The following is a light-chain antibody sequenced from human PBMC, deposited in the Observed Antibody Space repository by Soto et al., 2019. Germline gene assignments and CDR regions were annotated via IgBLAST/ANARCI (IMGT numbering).Light chain of an antibody. Sequence: QSVLTQPPSVSAAPGQTVTISCSGSSFNIGNNYVSWYQQLPGTAPKLLIYENNKRPSGIPARFSGSKSGTSATLGITGLQTGDEADYYCGTWDSSLSAGVFGGGTKLTVL. CDR3: GTWDSSLSAGV. CDR2: ENN. CDR1: SFNIGNNY. V-gene: IGLV1-51*02. J-gene: IGLJ2*01.